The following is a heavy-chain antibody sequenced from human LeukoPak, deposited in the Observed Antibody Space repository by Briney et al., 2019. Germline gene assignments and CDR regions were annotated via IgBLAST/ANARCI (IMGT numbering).Heavy chain of an antibody. Sequence: ASVRVSCKASGYTFTSYYMHGVRQAPGQGLEWMGIINPSGGSTSYAQKFQGRVTMTRDTSTSTVYMELSSRRSEDTAVYYCARDLGGNDLFDYWGQGTLVTVPS. CDR3: ARDLGGNDLFDY. V-gene: IGHV1-46*01. J-gene: IGHJ4*02. CDR1: GYTFTSYY. CDR2: INPSGGST. D-gene: IGHD4-23*01.